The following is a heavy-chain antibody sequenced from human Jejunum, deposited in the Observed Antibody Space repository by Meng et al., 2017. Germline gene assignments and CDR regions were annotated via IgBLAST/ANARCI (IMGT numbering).Heavy chain of an antibody. CDR3: ARDIGGTPADY. CDR2: MSHSGTT. Sequence: DWGPGVLTPSETPSLTCAVSGGSISSSGYYWGWIRQPPGKGLEWIGSMSHSGTTFYNPSLKSRVTISRDTSKNQFSLKVTFVTAADTAVYYCARDIGGTPADYWGQGTLVTVSS. V-gene: IGHV4-39*07. J-gene: IGHJ4*02. CDR1: GGSISSSGYY. D-gene: IGHD1-14*01.